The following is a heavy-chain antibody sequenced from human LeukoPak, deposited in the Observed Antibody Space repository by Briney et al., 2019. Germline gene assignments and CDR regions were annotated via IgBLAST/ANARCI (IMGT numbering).Heavy chain of an antibody. Sequence: ASVKVSCKDSGYTFTSYGISWVRQAPGQGLEWMGWISAYNGNTNYAQKLQGRVTMTTDTSTSTAYMELRSLRSDDTAVYYCARVGGDYGHYYYYMDVWGKGTTVTVSS. CDR3: ARVGGDYGHYYYYMDV. V-gene: IGHV1-18*01. CDR2: ISAYNGNT. J-gene: IGHJ6*03. CDR1: GYTFTSYG. D-gene: IGHD4-17*01.